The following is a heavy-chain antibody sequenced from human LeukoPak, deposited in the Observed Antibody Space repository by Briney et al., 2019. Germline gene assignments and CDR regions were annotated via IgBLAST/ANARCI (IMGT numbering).Heavy chain of an antibody. CDR2: IWYDGSNK. J-gene: IGHJ4*02. Sequence: GGSLRLSCAASGFTFSSYGMHWVRQAPGKGLEWVAVIWYDGSNKYYADSVKGRFTISRDNSKNTLYLQMNSLRAEDTAVYYCARRGSTSCFDYWGRGTLVTVSS. V-gene: IGHV3-33*01. CDR1: GFTFSSYG. CDR3: ARRGSTSCFDY. D-gene: IGHD2-2*01.